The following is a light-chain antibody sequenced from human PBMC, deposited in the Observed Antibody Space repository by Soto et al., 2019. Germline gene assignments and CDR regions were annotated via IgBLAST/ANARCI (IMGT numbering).Light chain of an antibody. J-gene: IGKJ4*01. CDR1: QSVSSN. CDR2: GAS. V-gene: IGKV3-15*01. Sequence: EIVMTQSPATLSVSPGERATLSCRASQSVSSNLAWYQQKPGQAPRLLIYGASTRATGIPARFSGSGSGTEFTLTIGSLQAEDFAVYYCQQDNNWPLTVGGGTKVEIK. CDR3: QQDNNWPLT.